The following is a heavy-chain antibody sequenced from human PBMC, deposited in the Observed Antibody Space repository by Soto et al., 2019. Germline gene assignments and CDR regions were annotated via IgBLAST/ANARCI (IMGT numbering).Heavy chain of an antibody. Sequence: EVQLVQSGGGSVQPGGSLRLSCAASGFTFTNYWMHWVRQVPGKGLVWVSRIDGVGAGTSYSDSVRGRFTISRDNADNMLYLQMNSLRAEDTAVYYFTTVFEYWGQGTLVIVSS. J-gene: IGHJ4*02. CDR2: IDGVGAGT. V-gene: IGHV3-74*01. CDR3: TTVFEY. CDR1: GFTFTNYW.